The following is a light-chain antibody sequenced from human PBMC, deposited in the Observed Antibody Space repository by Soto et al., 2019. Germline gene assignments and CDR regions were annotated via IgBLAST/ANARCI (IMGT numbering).Light chain of an antibody. CDR3: QQYNNGPFRT. V-gene: IGKV4-1*01. Sequence: IVMTQSPLSLPVTPGEPASISCKSSQSVLYSSNNNNYLAWYQHKPGQPPKLLIYWASTRESGVPDRFSGSGSGTDFTLTISSLQSEDFAVYYCQQYNNGPFRTFGQGTKVDIK. CDR2: WAS. CDR1: QSVLYSSNNNNY. J-gene: IGKJ1*01.